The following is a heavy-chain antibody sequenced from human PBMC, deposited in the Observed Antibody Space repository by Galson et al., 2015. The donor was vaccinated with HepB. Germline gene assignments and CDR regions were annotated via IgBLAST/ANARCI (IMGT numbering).Heavy chain of an antibody. V-gene: IGHV5-51*03. CDR1: GYSFISSW. CDR3: VRGPIIVVVTEGDDTFDL. Sequence: QSGAEVKKPGESLKISCKGFGYSFISSWIGWVRQMPGKGLEWMGIIYPGDSDTRYSPSFQGQVTISADKSVNTAYLQWSSLKASGTAMYYCVRGPIIVVVTEGDDTFDLWSQGTMVIVSS. CDR2: IYPGDSDT. J-gene: IGHJ3*01. D-gene: IGHD2-21*02.